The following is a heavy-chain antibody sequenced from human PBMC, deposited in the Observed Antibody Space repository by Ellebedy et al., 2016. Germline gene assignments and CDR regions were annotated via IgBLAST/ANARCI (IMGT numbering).Heavy chain of an antibody. CDR3: AKDMQLSY. D-gene: IGHD5-18*01. Sequence: GESLKISXAASGFTFSSYAMTWVRQAPGRGLEWVSTISGSGGNTYYADSVKGRFTISRDDSKSTLYLEMNSLRAEDTAVYYCAKDMQLSYWGQGTLVTVSS. J-gene: IGHJ4*02. V-gene: IGHV3-23*01. CDR2: ISGSGGNT. CDR1: GFTFSSYA.